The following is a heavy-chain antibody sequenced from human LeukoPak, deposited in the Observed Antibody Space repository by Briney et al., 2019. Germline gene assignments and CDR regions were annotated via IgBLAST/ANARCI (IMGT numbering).Heavy chain of an antibody. CDR1: GYSISSGYY. V-gene: IGHV4-38-2*02. J-gene: IGHJ6*02. CDR3: ARGGLLGVYYGMDV. D-gene: IGHD3-16*01. CDR2: IYHSGST. Sequence: SETLSLTCTVSGYSISSGYYWGWIRQPTGKGLEWIGSIYHSGSTYYNPSLKSRVTISVDTSKNQFSLKLSSVTAADTAVYYCARGGLLGVYYGMDVWGQGTTVTVSS.